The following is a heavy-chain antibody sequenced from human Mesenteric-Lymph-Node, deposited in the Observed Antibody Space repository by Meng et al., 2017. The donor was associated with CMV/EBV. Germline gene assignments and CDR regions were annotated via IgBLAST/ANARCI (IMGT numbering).Heavy chain of an antibody. CDR3: ARKQWEPDY. J-gene: IGHJ4*02. Sequence: SVKVSCKASGGTFSSYAISWVRQAPGQGLEWMGGIIPILGIANYAQKFQGRVTMTADTSTTTAHMELRSLRSDDTAVYYCARKQWEPDYWGQGTLVTVSS. D-gene: IGHD1-26*01. CDR2: IIPILGIA. CDR1: GGTFSSYA. V-gene: IGHV1-69*10.